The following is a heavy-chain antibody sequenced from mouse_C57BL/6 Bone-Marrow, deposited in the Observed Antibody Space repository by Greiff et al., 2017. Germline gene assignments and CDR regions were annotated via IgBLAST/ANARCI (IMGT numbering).Heavy chain of an antibody. CDR1: GFTFSDYY. V-gene: IGHV5-16*01. J-gene: IGHJ4*01. CDR3: AREPSYDFYAMDY. CDR2: INSEGSST. Sequence: EVKLVESEGGLVQPGSSMKLSCTASGFTFSDYYMAWVRQVPEKGLEWVANINSEGSSTYYLDSLKSRFIISRDNAKNILYLQMSSLKSEYTATYYCAREPSYDFYAMDYWGQGTSVTVSS.